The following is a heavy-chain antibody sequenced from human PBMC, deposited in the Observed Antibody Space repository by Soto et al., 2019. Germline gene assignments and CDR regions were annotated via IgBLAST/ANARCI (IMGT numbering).Heavy chain of an antibody. V-gene: IGHV3-13*01. Sequence: PGGSLRLSCAASGFTFSSYDMHWVRQATGKGLEWVSAIGTAGDTYYPGSVKGRFTISRENAKNSLYLQMDSLRVEDTALYYCFNVAFGYWGRGTLVTVSS. CDR2: IGTAGDT. J-gene: IGHJ4*02. CDR3: FNVAFGY. CDR1: GFTFSSYD.